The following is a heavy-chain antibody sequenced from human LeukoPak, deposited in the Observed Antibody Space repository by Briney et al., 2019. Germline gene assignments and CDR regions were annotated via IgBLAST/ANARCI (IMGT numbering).Heavy chain of an antibody. Sequence: PSETLSLTCAVYGGSFSGYYWSWIRQSPGKGLEWIGETSHSGSTNYNPSLKSRVTISVDASKNQFSLKLSSVTAADTAVYYCASPSRGVIDYWGQGTLVTVSS. CDR1: GGSFSGYY. D-gene: IGHD3-10*01. CDR3: ASPSRGVIDY. V-gene: IGHV4-34*01. J-gene: IGHJ4*02. CDR2: TSHSGST.